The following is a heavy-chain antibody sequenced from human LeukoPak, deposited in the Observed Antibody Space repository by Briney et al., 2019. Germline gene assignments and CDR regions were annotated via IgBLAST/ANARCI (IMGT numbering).Heavy chain of an antibody. J-gene: IGHJ6*03. D-gene: IGHD3-16*01. CDR1: GYTFTMYY. V-gene: IGHV1-46*01. CDR2: INPSDGAT. CDR3: AREQRGGLRGILGVLFASYYTYYYMDV. Sequence: ASVKVSCKASGYTFTMYYIHWVRQAPGQGLEWMGLINPSDGATTYAQRFQGRVTMTRDMSTTTVYMDLRSLRSEDTAVYFCAREQRGGLRGILGVLFASYYTYYYMDVWGRGTTVTVSS.